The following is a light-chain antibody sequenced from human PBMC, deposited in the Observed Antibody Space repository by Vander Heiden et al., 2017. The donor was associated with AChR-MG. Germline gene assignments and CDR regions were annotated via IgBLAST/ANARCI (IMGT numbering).Light chain of an antibody. CDR1: SSDVGSYNF. Sequence: QSALTQPASVSGSPGQSITISCTGTSSDVGSYNFVSWYQQHTGKVPKLIIHDVSNRPSGVSNRFSGSKSGNRASLTISGLQAEDEADYYCTSYTSSSTLVVGGGTKLTVL. CDR3: TSYTSSSTLV. J-gene: IGLJ2*01. V-gene: IGLV2-14*03. CDR2: DVS.